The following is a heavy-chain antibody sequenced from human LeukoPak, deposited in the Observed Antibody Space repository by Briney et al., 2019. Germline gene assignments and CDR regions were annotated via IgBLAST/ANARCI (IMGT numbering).Heavy chain of an antibody. CDR2: ISGSGGST. CDR3: AKEVGDYIYYYYGMDV. V-gene: IGHV3-23*01. CDR1: GFTFSSYA. J-gene: IGHJ6*02. Sequence: GGSLRLSCAASGFTFSSYAMSWVRQAPGKGLEWVSAISGSGGSTYYADSVKGRFTISRDNSKNTLYLQMNSLRAEGTAVYYCAKEVGDYIYYYYGMDVWGQGTTVTVSS. D-gene: IGHD4-17*01.